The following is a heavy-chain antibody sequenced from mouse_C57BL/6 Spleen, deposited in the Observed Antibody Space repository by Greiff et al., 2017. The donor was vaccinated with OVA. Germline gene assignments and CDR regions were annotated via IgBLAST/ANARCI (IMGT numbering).Heavy chain of an antibody. V-gene: IGHV10-3*01. CDR1: GFTFNTYA. CDR3: VRGERYDPYYYAMDY. D-gene: IGHD2-14*01. Sequence: GGGLVQPKGSLKLSCAASGFTFNTYAMHWVRQAPGKGLEWVARIRSKSSNYATYYADSVKDRFTISRDDSQSMLYRQMNNLKTEDTAMYYWVRGERYDPYYYAMDYWGQGTSVTVSS. J-gene: IGHJ4*01. CDR2: IRSKSSNYAT.